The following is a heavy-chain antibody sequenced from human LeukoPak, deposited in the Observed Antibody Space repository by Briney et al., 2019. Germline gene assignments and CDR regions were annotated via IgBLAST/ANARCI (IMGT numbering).Heavy chain of an antibody. Sequence: SETLSLTCTVYGGSFSGYYWCWIRQPPGKGLEWIGEINHSGSTNYNPSLKSRVIISVDTSKNQFSLKLSSVTAADTAVYYCASSRNYLLLVWGQGTLVTVSS. V-gene: IGHV4-34*01. D-gene: IGHD4-11*01. CDR2: INHSGST. CDR3: ASSRNYLLLV. CDR1: GGSFSGYY. J-gene: IGHJ4*02.